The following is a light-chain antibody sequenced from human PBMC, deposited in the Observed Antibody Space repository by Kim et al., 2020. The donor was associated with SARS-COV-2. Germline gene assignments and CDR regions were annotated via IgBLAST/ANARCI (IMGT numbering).Light chain of an antibody. J-gene: IGKJ1*01. CDR2: KAS. Sequence: ASVGDSVTVTCRASQSISAWLGWYQQKPGKAPKLLIYKASTLLTGVPSRFSGRGSGTEFTLTISSLQPDDFATYYCQQYLTYPRTFGQGTKVDIK. CDR3: QQYLTYPRT. V-gene: IGKV1-5*03. CDR1: QSISAW.